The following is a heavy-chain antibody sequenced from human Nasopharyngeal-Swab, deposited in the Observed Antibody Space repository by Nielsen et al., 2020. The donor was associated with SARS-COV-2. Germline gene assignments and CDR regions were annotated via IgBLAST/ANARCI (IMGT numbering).Heavy chain of an antibody. D-gene: IGHD3-22*01. CDR2: ISYDGSNK. J-gene: IGHJ3*02. CDR1: GFTFSSYG. V-gene: IGHV3-30*18. CDR3: AKDYYDSSGYLDAFDI. Sequence: GGSLRLSCAASGFTFSSYGMHWVRQATGKGLEWVAVISYDGSNKYYADSVKGRFTISRDNSKNTLYLQMNSLRAEDTAVYYCAKDYYDSSGYLDAFDIWGQGTMVTVSS.